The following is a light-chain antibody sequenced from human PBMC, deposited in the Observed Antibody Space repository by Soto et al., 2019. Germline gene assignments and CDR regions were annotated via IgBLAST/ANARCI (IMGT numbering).Light chain of an antibody. Sequence: DIVMTPSPLSLPVTPGEPASISCRSSQSLLHLNGYNSLDWYLQKPGQSPQLLIYLGSNRASGVPDRFSGSGSGTNFTLEISRVEAEDVGIYYCMQALQNPWTFGQGTKVEVK. CDR1: QSLLHLNGYNS. V-gene: IGKV2-28*01. J-gene: IGKJ1*01. CDR2: LGS. CDR3: MQALQNPWT.